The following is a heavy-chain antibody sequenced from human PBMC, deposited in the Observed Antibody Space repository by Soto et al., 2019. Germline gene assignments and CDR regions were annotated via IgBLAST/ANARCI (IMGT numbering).Heavy chain of an antibody. CDR1: GCSIGGYY. CDR2: IYYSGTT. J-gene: IGHJ4*02. Sequence: PSETLSLTCTFSGCSIGGYYWSWIRQPPGKGLEWIGYIYYSGTTNYNPSLKSRVTISVDTSQNQFSLNLSSVTAADTAVYYCARFADFYDSSGYQYFFDYWGQGTLVTVSS. V-gene: IGHV4-59*08. CDR3: ARFADFYDSSGYQYFFDY. D-gene: IGHD3-22*01.